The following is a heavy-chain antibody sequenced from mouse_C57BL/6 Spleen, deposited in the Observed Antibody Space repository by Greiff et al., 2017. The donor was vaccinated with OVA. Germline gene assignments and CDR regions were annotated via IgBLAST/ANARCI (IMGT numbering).Heavy chain of an antibody. D-gene: IGHD4-1*01. CDR2: INPSTGGT. J-gene: IGHJ2*01. V-gene: IGHV1-42*01. CDR3: ARKGRTGPFDY. Sequence: VQLQQSGPELVKPGASVKISCKASGYSFTGYYMNWVKQSPEKSLEWIGEINPSTGGTTYNQKFKAKATLTVDKSSSTAYMQLKSLTSEDAAVYYCARKGRTGPFDYWGQGTTLTVSS. CDR1: GYSFTGYY.